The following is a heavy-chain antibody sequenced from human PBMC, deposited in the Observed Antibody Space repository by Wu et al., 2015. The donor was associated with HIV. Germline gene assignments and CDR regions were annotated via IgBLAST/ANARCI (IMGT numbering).Heavy chain of an antibody. CDR3: TRGPSTTAKEVGGYWLDP. Sequence: QVHLVQSGAEVKKPGSSVKVSCKASGGTFMRLVISWVRQAPGQGLEWMGGIIPILGTANYAQKFQGRVTITADESTSTAYMELSSLRPDDTAVFYCTRGPSTTAKEVGGYWLDPWGQGTLVTVSA. J-gene: IGHJ5*02. V-gene: IGHV1-69*11. CDR2: IIPILGTA. D-gene: IGHD3-16*01. CDR1: GGTFMRLV.